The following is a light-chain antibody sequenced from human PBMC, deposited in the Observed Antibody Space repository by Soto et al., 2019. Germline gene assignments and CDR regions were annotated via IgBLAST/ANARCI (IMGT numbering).Light chain of an antibody. V-gene: IGKV1-5*01. CDR2: DVS. CDR1: QTISSW. Sequence: DIQLTQTPSTLSASVGDEGTSTFRASQTISSWLAWYQQKPGKAPKLLIYDVSSLESGVPSRFSGSGSGTEFTLTISSLQPDDFATYYCQQYNTFWTFGQGTKVDIK. J-gene: IGKJ1*01. CDR3: QQYNTFWT.